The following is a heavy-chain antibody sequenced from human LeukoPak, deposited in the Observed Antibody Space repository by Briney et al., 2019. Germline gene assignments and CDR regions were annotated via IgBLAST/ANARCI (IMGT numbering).Heavy chain of an antibody. J-gene: IGHJ4*02. Sequence: GGSLRLSCVASGFSFSRFGMNWVRQAPGKALEWISHISSTSGDVYYADSVKGRFTISRDNAKNSLHLQMNSLRVEDTAIYYCAQKGGTDHWGQGTLVTVSS. V-gene: IGHV3-48*01. CDR1: GFSFSRFG. D-gene: IGHD2-15*01. CDR3: AQKGGTDH. CDR2: ISSTSGDV.